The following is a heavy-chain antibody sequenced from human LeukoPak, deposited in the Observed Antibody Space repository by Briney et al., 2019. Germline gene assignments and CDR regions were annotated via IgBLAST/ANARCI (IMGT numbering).Heavy chain of an antibody. V-gene: IGHV1-69-2*01. CDR2: VDPEDGET. CDR3: ATGGVGATDLAGNRFDP. D-gene: IGHD1-26*01. J-gene: IGHJ5*02. CDR1: GYTFTYYY. Sequence: ASVKISCKVSGYTFTYYYLQGVPQAPGKGLEWMGRVDPEDGETIYAEKFQGRVTITADTSTDTAYMELSSLRSEDTAVYYCATGGVGATDLAGNRFDPWGQGTLVTVSS.